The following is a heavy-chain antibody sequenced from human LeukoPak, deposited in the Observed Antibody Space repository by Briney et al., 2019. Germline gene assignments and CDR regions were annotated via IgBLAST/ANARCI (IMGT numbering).Heavy chain of an antibody. V-gene: IGHV4-34*01. D-gene: IGHD6-19*01. Sequence: SETLSLTCAVYGGSFSGYYWSWIRQPPGKGLEWIGEINHSGSTNYNPSLKSRVTISVDTSKNQFSLKLSSVTAADTAVYYCARHSPGEWLGGSNWFDPWGQGTLVTVSS. CDR3: ARHSPGEWLGGSNWFDP. J-gene: IGHJ5*02. CDR2: INHSGST. CDR1: GGSFSGYY.